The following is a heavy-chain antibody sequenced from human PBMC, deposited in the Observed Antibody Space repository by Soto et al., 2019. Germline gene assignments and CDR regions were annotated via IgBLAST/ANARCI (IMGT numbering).Heavy chain of an antibody. CDR2: VWYDGGNK. Sequence: QVQLVESGGGVVQPGRSLRLSCAASGFTFSSYGMHWVRQAPGKGLEWVALVWYDGGNKYYADSVKGRFTISRDNSKNTLYLHMNNLRVEDTAVYYCVRAAGYSGNDYVNYYVMDVWGQGTTVTIYS. D-gene: IGHD5-12*01. CDR1: GFTFSSYG. J-gene: IGHJ6*02. V-gene: IGHV3-33*01. CDR3: VRAAGYSGNDYVNYYVMDV.